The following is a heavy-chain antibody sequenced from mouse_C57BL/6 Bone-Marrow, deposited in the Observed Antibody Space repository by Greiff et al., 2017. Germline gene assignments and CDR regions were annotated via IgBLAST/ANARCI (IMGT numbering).Heavy chain of an antibody. J-gene: IGHJ3*01. CDR1: GYSFTDYN. CDR2: INPHYGAP. Sequence: EVQRVESGPELVKPGASVKISCKASGYSFTDYNMHWVTQSHGNILEWIGVINPHYGAPSYNQKFKGKATLTVDQSSSTAYMQLNSLTSEDSAVYYCERSWYAWFAHWGQGTLVTVSA. CDR3: ERSWYAWFAH. V-gene: IGHV1-39*01. D-gene: IGHD1-1*02.